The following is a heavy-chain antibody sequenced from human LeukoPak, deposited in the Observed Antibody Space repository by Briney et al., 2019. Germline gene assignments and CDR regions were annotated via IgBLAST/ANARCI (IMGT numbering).Heavy chain of an antibody. J-gene: IGHJ3*02. CDR3: AREHYYDSAGYHDAFDI. CDR1: GYTFTSYG. CDR2: ISAYNGNT. Sequence: ASVKVSCKASGYTFTSYGISWVRQAPGQGLEWMGWISAYNGNTNYAQKLQGRVTMTTDTSTSTAYMELRSLRSDDTAVYSCAREHYYDSAGYHDAFDIWGQGTMVTVSS. D-gene: IGHD3-22*01. V-gene: IGHV1-18*01.